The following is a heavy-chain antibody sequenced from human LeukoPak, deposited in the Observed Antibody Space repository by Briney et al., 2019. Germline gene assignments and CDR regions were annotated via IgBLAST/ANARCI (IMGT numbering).Heavy chain of an antibody. CDR1: GFSFYNYT. D-gene: IGHD3-22*01. CDR3: ARAAAPYYYDSSGIYYFDY. V-gene: IGHV3-23*01. J-gene: IGHJ4*02. Sequence: GGSLRLSCAASGFSFYNYTMSWVRQAPGKGLEWVSIVSGSGDSTHYADPVKGRFTISRDNSKNTLYLQMDSLRAEDTAVYYCARAAAPYYYDSSGIYYFDYWGQGTLVTVSS. CDR2: VSGSGDST.